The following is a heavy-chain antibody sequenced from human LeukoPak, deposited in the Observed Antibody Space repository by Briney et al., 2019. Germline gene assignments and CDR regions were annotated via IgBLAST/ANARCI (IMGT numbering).Heavy chain of an antibody. Sequence: ASVKVSCKASGGTFSSYAISWVRQAPGQGLEWMGGIIPIFGTANYKQKFQGRVTITSDESTSTVYMELSSLRSEDTAVYYCAGRRRTRYCSSTSCYANWFVPWGQGTLVTVSS. CDR3: AGRRRTRYCSSTSCYANWFVP. CDR2: IIPIFGTA. D-gene: IGHD2-2*01. J-gene: IGHJ5*02. V-gene: IGHV1-69*13. CDR1: GGTFSSYA.